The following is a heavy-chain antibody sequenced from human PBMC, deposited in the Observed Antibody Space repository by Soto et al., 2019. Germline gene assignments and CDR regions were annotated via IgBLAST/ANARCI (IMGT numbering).Heavy chain of an antibody. V-gene: IGHV1-18*01. D-gene: IGHD3-9*01. J-gene: IGHJ4*02. CDR1: GYTFTIYG. Sequence: ASVKVSCKASGYTFTIYGISWVRQAPGQGLEWMGWISAYNGNTNYAQKLQGRVTMTTDTSTSTGYRELRSLRSDDTAVYYCARDLSWTEYDILTFDYWDQGTLVTASS. CDR2: ISAYNGNT. CDR3: ARDLSWTEYDILTFDY.